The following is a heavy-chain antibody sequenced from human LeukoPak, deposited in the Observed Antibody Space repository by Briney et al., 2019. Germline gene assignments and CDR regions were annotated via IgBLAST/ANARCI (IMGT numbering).Heavy chain of an antibody. J-gene: IGHJ4*02. D-gene: IGHD3-22*01. CDR3: ARDGLLYYYDSSGYPYYFDY. Sequence: SETLSLTCTVSGYSISSGYYWGWIRQPPGKGLEWIGSIYHSGSTYYNPSLKSRATISVDTSKNQFSLKLSSVTAADTAVYYCARDGLLYYYDSSGYPYYFDYWGQGTLVTVSS. CDR2: IYHSGST. CDR1: GYSISSGYY. V-gene: IGHV4-38-2*02.